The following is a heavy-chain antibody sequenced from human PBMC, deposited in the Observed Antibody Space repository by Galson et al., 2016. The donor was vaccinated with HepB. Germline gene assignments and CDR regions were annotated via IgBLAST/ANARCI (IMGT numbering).Heavy chain of an antibody. CDR2: IFHTGTT. V-gene: IGHV4-38-2*02. Sequence: SETLSLTCTVSGYSITSGSHWGWIRQSPGKGLEWIGNIFHTGTTNYNPSLRGRLIISVDTSQNDFSLKLTSVTAADTAAYYCVRLGYCSGGGCYVGYWGQGALVTVSS. D-gene: IGHD2-15*01. J-gene: IGHJ4*02. CDR3: VRLGYCSGGGCYVGY. CDR1: GYSITSGSH.